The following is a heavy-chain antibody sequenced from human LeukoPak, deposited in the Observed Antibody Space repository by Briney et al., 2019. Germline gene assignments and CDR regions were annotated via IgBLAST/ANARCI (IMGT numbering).Heavy chain of an antibody. V-gene: IGHV4-59*12. CDR2: ISDIGST. CDR1: GGSISSYY. CDR3: ARSREATTSSGWFDP. J-gene: IGHJ5*02. Sequence: PSETLSLTCTVSGGSISSYYWSWIRQPPGKGLEWIAYISDIGSTNYNPSLKSRVTISVDTSKNQFSLKLSSVTAADTAVYYCARSREATTSSGWFDPWGQGTLVTVSS. D-gene: IGHD3-10*01.